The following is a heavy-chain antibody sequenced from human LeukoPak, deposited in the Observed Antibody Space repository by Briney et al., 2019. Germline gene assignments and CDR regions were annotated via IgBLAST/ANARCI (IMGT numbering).Heavy chain of an antibody. CDR1: GDSISSSY. J-gene: IGHJ4*02. Sequence: PSETLSLTCTVSGDSISSSYWGWIRQPAGKGLEWIGRIHTSGSTYYSPSLKSRVTMSVDTSTNQSSLKLSSVTAADTAMYYCARVRLGRGLDYWGQGTLVTVSS. CDR2: IHTSGST. D-gene: IGHD6-19*01. CDR3: ARVRLGRGLDY. V-gene: IGHV4-4*07.